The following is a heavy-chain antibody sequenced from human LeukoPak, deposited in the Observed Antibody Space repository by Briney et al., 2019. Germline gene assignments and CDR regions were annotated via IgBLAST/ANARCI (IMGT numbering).Heavy chain of an antibody. Sequence: PGGSLRLSCAASGFTFSSYGMHWVRQAPGKGLEWVAIISSDGSDKYYADSVKGRFSTSRDNSQKTLYLQMNSLRPDDAAVYYCARQKITVTVSLDYWGQGTLVTVSS. CDR1: GFTFSSYG. CDR2: ISSDGSDK. CDR3: ARQKITVTVSLDY. D-gene: IGHD4-17*01. J-gene: IGHJ4*02. V-gene: IGHV3-30*03.